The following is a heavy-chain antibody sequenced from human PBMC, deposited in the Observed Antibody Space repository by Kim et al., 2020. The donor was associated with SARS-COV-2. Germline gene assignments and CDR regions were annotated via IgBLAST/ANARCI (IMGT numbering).Heavy chain of an antibody. CDR3: ARDVGGGFDY. V-gene: IGHV4-31*02. J-gene: IGHJ4*02. D-gene: IGHD3-16*01. Sequence: STYYNLSLKSRVTISVDTSKNQFSLKLSSVTAADTAVYYCARDVGGGFDYWGQGTLVTVSS. CDR2: ST.